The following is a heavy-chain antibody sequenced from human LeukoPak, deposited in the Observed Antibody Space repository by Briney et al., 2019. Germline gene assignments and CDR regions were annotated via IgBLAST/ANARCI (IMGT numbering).Heavy chain of an antibody. D-gene: IGHD3-3*01. V-gene: IGHV4-34*01. CDR3: TRAPPQGYYDFWSGIHSPYFDP. CDR2: INHSGST. J-gene: IGHJ5*02. Sequence: SETLSLTCAVYGGSFSGYYWSWIRQPPGKGLEWIGEINHSGSTNYNPSLKSRVTISVDTSKNQFSLKLSSVTAADTAVYYCTRAPPQGYYDFWSGIHSPYFDPWGQGTLVTVSS. CDR1: GGSFSGYY.